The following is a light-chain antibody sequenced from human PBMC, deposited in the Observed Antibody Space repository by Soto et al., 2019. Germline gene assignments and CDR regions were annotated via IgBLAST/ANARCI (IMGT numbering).Light chain of an antibody. CDR2: GAS. J-gene: IGKJ2*01. CDR3: QQYGSSPFT. CDR1: QSVSSSF. Sequence: EIVLTQSPATLSLSPGERATLSCRASQSVSSSFLACYQQKPGQAPSLLIYGASSRTTGIPDRFSGSGSGTDFTLTISRLEPEDFAVFYCQQYGSSPFTFGQGTKVEIK. V-gene: IGKV3-20*01.